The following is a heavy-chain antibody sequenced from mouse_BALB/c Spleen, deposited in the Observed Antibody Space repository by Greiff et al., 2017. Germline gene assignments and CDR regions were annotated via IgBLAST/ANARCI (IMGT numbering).Heavy chain of an antibody. V-gene: IGHV5-6-5*01. J-gene: IGHJ3*01. CDR3: ARDGSSPFAY. CDR1: GFTFSSYA. CDR2: ISSGGST. Sequence: EVKLQESGGGLVKPGGSLKLSCAASGFTFSSYAMSWVRQTPEKRLEWVASISSGGSTYYPDSVKGRFTISRDNARNILYLQMSSLRSEDTAMYYCARDGSSPFAYWGQGTLVTVSA. D-gene: IGHD1-1*01.